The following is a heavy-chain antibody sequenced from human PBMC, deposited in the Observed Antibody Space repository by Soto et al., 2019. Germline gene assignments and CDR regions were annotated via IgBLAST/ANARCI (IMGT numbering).Heavy chain of an antibody. V-gene: IGHV4-4*02. CDR2: IYHSGAT. J-gene: IGHJ4*02. CDR1: VDSISSSIW. D-gene: IGHD1-1*01. CDR3: ARDLGTGTDF. Sequence: QVQLQESGPGLVKPSGTLSLTCAVSVDSISSSIWWSWVRQAPGKGLEWIGEIYHSGATTYNPSRKGRATISVDTSNNHFSLKLTSVTAADTAVYVCARDLGTGTDFWGRGTLVTVAS.